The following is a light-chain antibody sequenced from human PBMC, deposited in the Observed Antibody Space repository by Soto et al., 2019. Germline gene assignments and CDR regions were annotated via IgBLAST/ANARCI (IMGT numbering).Light chain of an antibody. CDR3: QQSYSTPPT. Sequence: DVQMTQYPSSLFSSVGDRVTITCRASQSISSYLNWHQQKPGKAPKLLIYAASSLQSGVPSRFSGSGSGTDFTLTISSLQPEDFATYYCQQSYSTPPTFGQGTRLEI. J-gene: IGKJ5*01. V-gene: IGKV1-39*01. CDR1: QSISSY. CDR2: AAS.